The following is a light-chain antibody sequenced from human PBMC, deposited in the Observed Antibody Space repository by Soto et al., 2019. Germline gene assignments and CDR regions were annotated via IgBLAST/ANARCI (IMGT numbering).Light chain of an antibody. V-gene: IGKV1-39*01. CDR3: QHSYETPWT. CDR2: DAS. CDR1: QTISTY. Sequence: DILLTQSPSALSASVGDRVTITCRASQTISTYLNWYRQRPGKAPELLIYDASGLQTGIPSRFSGSGAGTDFTLTINALQTEDFATYYCQHSYETPWTFGQGTKGGYQ. J-gene: IGKJ1*01.